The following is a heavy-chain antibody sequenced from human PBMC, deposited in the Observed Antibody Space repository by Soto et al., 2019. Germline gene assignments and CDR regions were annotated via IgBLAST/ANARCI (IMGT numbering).Heavy chain of an antibody. CDR2: ILSDGSKQ. D-gene: IGHD1-26*01. V-gene: IGHV3-30*07. CDR3: FFTIVGAVRDVVAI. Sequence: GRSVRLSCAAYRVTFSYYAIHWIRPAPGKGLEWMAVILSDGSKQYYAESVTGRFTISRDHSQSTLYLQMNSLRVQDTTVYYCFFTIVGAVRDVVAIWGQGTIVTGSS. CDR1: RVTFSYYA. J-gene: IGHJ3*02.